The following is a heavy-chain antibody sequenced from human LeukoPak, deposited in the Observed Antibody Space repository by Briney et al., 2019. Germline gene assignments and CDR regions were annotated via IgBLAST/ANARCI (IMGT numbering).Heavy chain of an antibody. CDR3: ARDRDSSGYYQIDY. CDR2: ISSSSSYI. CDR1: GFTFSSYS. Sequence: GGSLRLSCAASGFTFSSYSMHWVRQAPGKRREWVSSISSSSSYIYYADSVKGRFTISRDNAKNSLYLQMNSLRAEDTAVYYCARDRDSSGYYQIDYWGQGTLVTVSS. J-gene: IGHJ4*02. V-gene: IGHV3-21*01. D-gene: IGHD3-22*01.